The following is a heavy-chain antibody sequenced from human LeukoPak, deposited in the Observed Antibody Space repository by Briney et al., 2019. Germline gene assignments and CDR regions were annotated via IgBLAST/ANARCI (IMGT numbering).Heavy chain of an antibody. CDR1: GGSISSSSYY. CDR2: IYYSGST. Sequence: SETLSLTCTVSGGSISSSSYYWGWIRQPPGKGLEWIGSIYYSGSTYYNPSLKSRVTISVDTSKNQFSLKLSSVTAADTAVYYCARDLAVGFDYWGQGTLVTVSS. CDR3: ARDLAVGFDY. J-gene: IGHJ4*02. D-gene: IGHD6-19*01. V-gene: IGHV4-39*07.